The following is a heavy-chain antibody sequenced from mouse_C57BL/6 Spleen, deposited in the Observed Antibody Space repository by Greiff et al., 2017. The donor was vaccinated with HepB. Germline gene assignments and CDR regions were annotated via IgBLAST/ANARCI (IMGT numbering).Heavy chain of an antibody. CDR3: ARKGAIYYDYDDGYFDY. J-gene: IGHJ2*01. CDR1: GYAFSSSW. Sequence: QVQLKQSGPELVKPGASVKISCKASGYAFSSSWMNWVKQRPGKGLEWIGRIYPGDGDTNYNGKFKGKATLTADKSSSTAYMQLSSLTSEDSAVYFCARKGAIYYDYDDGYFDYWGQGTTLTVSS. CDR2: IYPGDGDT. V-gene: IGHV1-82*01. D-gene: IGHD2-4*01.